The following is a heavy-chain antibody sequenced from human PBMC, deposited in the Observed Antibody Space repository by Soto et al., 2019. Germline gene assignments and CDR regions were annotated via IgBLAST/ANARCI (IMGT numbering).Heavy chain of an antibody. Sequence: QITLRESGPTLVKPTQTLTLTGAYSGFSFSTTGVGVGWFRQPPGQALQWLALIYWNGNERYSPSLNGRLTVTKDKTKNLVPLTMTKVDPVNRATYYGAPELSGYYSVMDVWGPGTNVTVSS. CDR3: APELSGYYSVMDV. CDR1: GFSFSTTGVG. D-gene: IGHD3-10*02. V-gene: IGHV2-5*01. CDR2: IYWNGNE. J-gene: IGHJ6*02.